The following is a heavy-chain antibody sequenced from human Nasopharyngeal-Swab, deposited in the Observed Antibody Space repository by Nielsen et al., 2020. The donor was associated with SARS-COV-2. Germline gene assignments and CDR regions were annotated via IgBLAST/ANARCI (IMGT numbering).Heavy chain of an antibody. Sequence: GESLKISCAASGFSFSVYPMTWVRQAPGKGLEWVSSISSSSSYIYYADSVKGRFTISRDNAKNSLYLQMNSLRAEDTAVYYCARDLQWAANRDAFDIWGQGTMVTVSS. V-gene: IGHV3-21*01. CDR1: GFSFSVYP. CDR3: ARDLQWAANRDAFDI. D-gene: IGHD6-19*01. CDR2: ISSSSSYI. J-gene: IGHJ3*02.